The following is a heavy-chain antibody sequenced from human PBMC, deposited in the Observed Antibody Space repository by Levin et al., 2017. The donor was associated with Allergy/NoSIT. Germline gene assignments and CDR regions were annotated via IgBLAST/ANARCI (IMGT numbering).Heavy chain of an antibody. V-gene: IGHV1-2*02. CDR1: GYTFTGYY. J-gene: IGHJ5*02. CDR3: ARDSSGWYEGWFDP. Sequence: GESLKISCKASGYTFTGYYMHWVRQAPGQGLEWMGWINPNSGGTNYAQKFQGRVTMTRDTSISTAYMELSRLRSDDTAVYYCARDSSGWYEGWFDPWGQGTLVTVSS. CDR2: INPNSGGT. D-gene: IGHD6-19*01.